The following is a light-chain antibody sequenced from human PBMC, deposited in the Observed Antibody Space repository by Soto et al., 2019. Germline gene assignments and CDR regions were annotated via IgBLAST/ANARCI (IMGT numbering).Light chain of an antibody. CDR2: SAS. J-gene: IGKJ2*01. CDR1: QSVSSRY. CDR3: QQFDNSVYT. Sequence: EIVLTQSPGTLSLSPGERATLSCSASQSVSSRYLAWYQQKPGQAPRLLVYSASTRATGVPDRFSGSGYGTDFTLTISRVEPEDFAVYSCQQFDNSVYTFVQGTNLEMK. V-gene: IGKV3-20*01.